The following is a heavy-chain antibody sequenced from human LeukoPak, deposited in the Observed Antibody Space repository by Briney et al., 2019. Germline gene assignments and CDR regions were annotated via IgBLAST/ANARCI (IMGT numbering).Heavy chain of an antibody. CDR1: GFTFSNYA. D-gene: IGHD5-12*01. CDR3: AREKYSGYDYDY. Sequence: GRSLRLSCAASGFTFSNYAMHWVRQAPGKGLEWVAVISYDGSNKYYADSVKGRFTISRDNSKTTLNLQMNSLRAEDTAVYYCAREKYSGYDYDYWGQGTLVTVSS. CDR2: ISYDGSNK. V-gene: IGHV3-30-3*01. J-gene: IGHJ4*02.